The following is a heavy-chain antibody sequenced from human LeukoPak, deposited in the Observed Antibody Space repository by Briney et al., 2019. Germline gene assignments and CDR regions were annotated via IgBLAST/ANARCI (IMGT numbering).Heavy chain of an antibody. Sequence: GGSLRLSCAASGFTFSSYGIHWVRQAPGRGLEWVALIWYDGSNRYYADSVKGRFTISRDNSKNMLYLQMNSLRAEDTAVYHCVRGSGAYYDYWGQGALVTVTS. CDR3: VRGSGAYYDY. J-gene: IGHJ4*02. CDR1: GFTFSSYG. CDR2: IWYDGSNR. D-gene: IGHD1-26*01. V-gene: IGHV3-33*01.